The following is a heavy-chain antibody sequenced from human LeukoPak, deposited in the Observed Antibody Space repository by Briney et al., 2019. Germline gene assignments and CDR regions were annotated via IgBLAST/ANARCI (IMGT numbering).Heavy chain of an antibody. Sequence: GGSLRLSCVASGFTFSDFSMNWVRQAPGKGLEWVSSISSSSSYIYYADSVKGRFTISRDNAKNSLYLQMDSLRAEDTAVYYCARGSGWLLYFDYWGQGTLVTVSS. D-gene: IGHD5-12*01. CDR3: ARGSGWLLYFDY. CDR1: GFTFSDFS. J-gene: IGHJ4*02. V-gene: IGHV3-21*01. CDR2: ISSSSSYI.